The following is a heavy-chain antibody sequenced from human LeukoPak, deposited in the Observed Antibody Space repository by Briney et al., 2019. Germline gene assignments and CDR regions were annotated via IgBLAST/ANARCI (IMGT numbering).Heavy chain of an antibody. CDR1: GGSISSYY. V-gene: IGHV4-4*09. Sequence: PSETLSLTCTVSGGSISSYYWSWIRQPPGKGLEWIGYIYTSGSTNYNPSLKSRVTISVDTSKNQFSLKLSSVIAADTAVYYCARLLGYCSSTSCYRYWFDPWGQGTLVTVSS. CDR2: IYTSGST. J-gene: IGHJ5*02. D-gene: IGHD2-2*01. CDR3: ARLLGYCSSTSCYRYWFDP.